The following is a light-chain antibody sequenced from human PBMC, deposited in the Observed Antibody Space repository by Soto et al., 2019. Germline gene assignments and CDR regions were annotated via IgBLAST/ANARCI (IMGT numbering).Light chain of an antibody. CDR2: DVS. Sequence: QLTKFPSTLSVSLGDRGTINSLASQTISDSLARYQQKPGKAPDLLISDVSKLERGVASRFSGSGSGTEFTLTICSMQPDDLATYYCQQYHGFSRTFGQGTKVDIK. J-gene: IGKJ1*01. V-gene: IGKV1-5*01. CDR1: QTISDS. CDR3: QQYHGFSRT.